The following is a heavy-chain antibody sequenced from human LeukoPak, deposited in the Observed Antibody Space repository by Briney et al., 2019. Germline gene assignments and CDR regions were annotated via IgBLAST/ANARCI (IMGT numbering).Heavy chain of an antibody. V-gene: IGHV3-30*18. CDR1: GFTFSSYG. D-gene: IGHD3-10*01. Sequence: GGSLRLSCAASGFTFSSYGMHWVRQAPGKGLEWVAVISYDGSNKYYADSVKGRFTISRDNSKNTLYLQMNSLRAEDTAVYYCAKTVSVLWFGEMDYWGQGTLVTVSS. CDR2: ISYDGSNK. CDR3: AKTVSVLWFGEMDY. J-gene: IGHJ4*02.